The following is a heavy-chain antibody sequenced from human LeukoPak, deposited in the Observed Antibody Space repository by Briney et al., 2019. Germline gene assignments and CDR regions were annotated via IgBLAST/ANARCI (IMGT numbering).Heavy chain of an antibody. CDR1: GFTFSSYA. D-gene: IGHD2-2*01. J-gene: IGHJ6*03. V-gene: IGHV3-23*01. Sequence: PGGSLRLSCAASGFTFSSYAMSWVRQAPGKGLEWVSAISGSGGSTSYADSVKGRFTISRDNSKNTLYLQMNSLRAEDTAVYYCAKQRYCSSTSCLDSDYYYYYYMDVWGKGTTVTVSS. CDR2: ISGSGGST. CDR3: AKQRYCSSTSCLDSDYYYYYYMDV.